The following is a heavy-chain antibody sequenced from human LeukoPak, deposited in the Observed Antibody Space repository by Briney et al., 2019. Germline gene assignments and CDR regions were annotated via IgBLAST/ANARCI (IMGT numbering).Heavy chain of an antibody. V-gene: IGHV3-72*01. Sequence: GGSLRLSCEASGFTFIDHYMDWVRQAPGKGLEWVGRTTNKANSYTTEYAASVKGRFTISRDDSKNSLYLQMNSLKTEDTAVYYCARDAPPAYCSGGTCYFDYWGQGTLVTVSS. CDR3: ARDAPPAYCSGGTCYFDY. J-gene: IGHJ4*02. D-gene: IGHD2-15*01. CDR2: TTNKANSYTT. CDR1: GFTFIDHY.